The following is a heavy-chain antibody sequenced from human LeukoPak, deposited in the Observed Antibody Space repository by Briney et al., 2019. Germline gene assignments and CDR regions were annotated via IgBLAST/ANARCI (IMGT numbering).Heavy chain of an antibody. J-gene: IGHJ5*02. D-gene: IGHD3-10*01. CDR1: GFTFTSYG. V-gene: IGHV1-18*04. Sequence: ASVKVSCKASGFTFTSYGIRWVRQAPGQGLEWMGWISAYNGNKNYAQKLQGRVTMTTDTSTSTAYMELRSLRSDDTAVYYCARVPMVRGVIRDNWFDPWGQGTLVTVSS. CDR3: ARVPMVRGVIRDNWFDP. CDR2: ISAYNGNK.